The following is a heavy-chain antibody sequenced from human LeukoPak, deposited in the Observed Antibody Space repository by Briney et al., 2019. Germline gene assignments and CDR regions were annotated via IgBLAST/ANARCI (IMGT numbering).Heavy chain of an antibody. CDR3: AREKNYNGMDV. Sequence: GGSLRLSCAASGFTFSSYGMHWVRQAPGKGLEWVAVISYDGSNTYYADSVKGRFTISRDNSKNMLYLQMNSLRAEDTAVYYCAREKNYNGMDVWGQGTTVTVSS. CDR2: ISYDGSNT. J-gene: IGHJ6*02. CDR1: GFTFSSYG. V-gene: IGHV3-30*03.